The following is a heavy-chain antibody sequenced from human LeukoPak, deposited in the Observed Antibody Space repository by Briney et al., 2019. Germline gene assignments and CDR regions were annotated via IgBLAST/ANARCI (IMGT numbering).Heavy chain of an antibody. Sequence: PGGSLRLSCAASGFTFSSYGMHWVRQAPGKGLEWVAFIRYDGSNKYYADSVKGRFTISRDNSKNTLYLQMNSLRSEDTAVYYCARVWGSAFDIWGQGTMVTVSS. V-gene: IGHV3-30*02. D-gene: IGHD7-27*01. CDR1: GFTFSSYG. J-gene: IGHJ3*02. CDR2: IRYDGSNK. CDR3: ARVWGSAFDI.